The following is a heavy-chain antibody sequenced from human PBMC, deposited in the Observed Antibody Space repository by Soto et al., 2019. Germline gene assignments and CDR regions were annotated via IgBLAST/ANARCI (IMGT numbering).Heavy chain of an antibody. CDR3: VKDDRILGRRYFDL. CDR2: ISFSDGGT. V-gene: IGHV3-23*01. Sequence: GGSLRLSCAASGFTFSSYAMTWVRQAPGKGLEWVSSISFSDGGTYYADSVKGRLTISRDNSKNTLFLQMNSLRVEDTSVYYCVKDDRILGRRYFDLWGRGTLVTVSS. CDR1: GFTFSSYA. J-gene: IGHJ2*01. D-gene: IGHD2-15*01.